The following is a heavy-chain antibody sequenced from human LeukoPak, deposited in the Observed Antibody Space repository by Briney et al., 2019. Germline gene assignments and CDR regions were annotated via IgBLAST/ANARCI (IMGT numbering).Heavy chain of an antibody. Sequence: GASVKVSCKASGGTFSSYAISWVRQAPGRGLEWMGRIIPILGIANYAQKFQGRVTITADKSTSTAYMELSSLRSEDTAVYYCARDMKYYDFWSGYYSLGAFDYWGQGTLVTVSS. CDR2: IIPILGIA. J-gene: IGHJ4*02. D-gene: IGHD3-3*01. V-gene: IGHV1-69*04. CDR3: ARDMKYYDFWSGYYSLGAFDY. CDR1: GGTFSSYA.